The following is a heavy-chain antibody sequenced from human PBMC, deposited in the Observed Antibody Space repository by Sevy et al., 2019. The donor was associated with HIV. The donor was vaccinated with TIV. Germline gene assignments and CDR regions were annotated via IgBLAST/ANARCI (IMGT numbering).Heavy chain of an antibody. CDR1: GVTFSSHW. J-gene: IGHJ5*02. CDR3: TRGRSGTYGWFDP. V-gene: IGHV3-74*01. CDR2: LNGDGSSE. Sequence: GGYLRLSCAASGVTFSSHWRHWVRQAPGKGLLWVSRLNGDGSSESYADFVKGRFTISRDNGKNTVYLQISSLTADDTAVYYCTRGRSGTYGWFDPWGQGILVTVSS. D-gene: IGHD6-19*01.